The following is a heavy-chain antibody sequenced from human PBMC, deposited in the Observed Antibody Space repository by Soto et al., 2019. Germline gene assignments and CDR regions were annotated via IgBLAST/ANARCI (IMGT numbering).Heavy chain of an antibody. D-gene: IGHD3-22*01. Sequence: QVQLVESGGGSVKPGGSLRLSCAASRFTFSDYYMSWIRQSPGKGLEWVSYISGGGGSTISYADSVKGRFTISRDNAQNSLYLQMNSLRAEDTAVYYCARVRGYYDSSGFDYWGRGALVTVSS. CDR2: ISGGGGSTI. CDR3: ARVRGYYDSSGFDY. CDR1: RFTFSDYY. J-gene: IGHJ4*02. V-gene: IGHV3-11*01.